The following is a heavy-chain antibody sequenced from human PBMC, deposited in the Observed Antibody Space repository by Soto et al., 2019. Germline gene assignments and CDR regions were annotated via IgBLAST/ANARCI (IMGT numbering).Heavy chain of an antibody. CDR2: INHSGST. CDR3: ARAPTHDFWSGYFFFDY. CDR1: GGSFSGYY. J-gene: IGHJ4*02. Sequence: QVQLQQWGAGLLKPSETLSLTCAVYGGSFSGYYWSWIRQPPGKGLEWIGEINHSGSTNYNPSLNSRVTISVDTSKNQFSLKLSSVTAADTSVYYCARAPTHDFWSGYFFFDYWGQGTLVTVSS. D-gene: IGHD3-3*01. V-gene: IGHV4-34*01.